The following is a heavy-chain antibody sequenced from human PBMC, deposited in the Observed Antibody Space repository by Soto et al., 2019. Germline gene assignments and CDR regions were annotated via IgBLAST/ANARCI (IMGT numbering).Heavy chain of an antibody. CDR1: GGSISGYY. Sequence: QVQLQESGPGLVKPSETLSLTCTVSGGSISGYYWSWIRQPPGKGLEWIAWIYYSGSTNYNPSLKGRVSISVDTSKQQFSLKLNSVTAADTAVYYCAGHPCGYVTYWGQGTLVTVSS. J-gene: IGHJ4*02. CDR2: IYYSGST. CDR3: AGHPCGYVTY. V-gene: IGHV4-59*08. D-gene: IGHD5-18*01.